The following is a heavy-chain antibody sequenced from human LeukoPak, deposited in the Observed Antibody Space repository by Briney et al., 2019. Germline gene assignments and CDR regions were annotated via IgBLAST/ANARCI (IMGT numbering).Heavy chain of an antibody. CDR2: IYHSGST. Sequence: PSETLSLTCTVSGYSISSGYYWGWIRQPPGKGLEWIGSIYHSGSTYYNPSLKSRVTISVDTSKNQFSLKLSSVTAADTAVYYCARIQYSSIYNWGQGTLVTVSS. CDR3: ARIQYSSIYN. CDR1: GYSISSGYY. D-gene: IGHD6-13*01. J-gene: IGHJ4*02. V-gene: IGHV4-38-2*02.